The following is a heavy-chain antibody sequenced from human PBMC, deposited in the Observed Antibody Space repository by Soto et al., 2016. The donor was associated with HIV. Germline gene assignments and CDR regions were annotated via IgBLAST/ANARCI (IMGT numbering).Heavy chain of an antibody. CDR1: GYNFNNNG. J-gene: IGHJ4*02. V-gene: IGHV1-18*01. Sequence: QVQLVQSGAEVKKSGASVKVSCKASGYNFNNNGISWVRQAPGQGLEWMGWINPYNGNTNFAQKFQGRVTMTTDTSTSTGYMEVRGLRSDDTAVYYCARGMVRGAFDFWDQGTLVTVSS. CDR2: INPYNGNT. CDR3: ARGMVRGAFDF. D-gene: IGHD3-10*01.